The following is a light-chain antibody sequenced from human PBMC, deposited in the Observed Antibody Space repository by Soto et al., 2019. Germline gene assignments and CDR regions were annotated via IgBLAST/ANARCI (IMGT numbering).Light chain of an antibody. CDR3: QQYNNWPIT. Sequence: EIVLTQSPATLSVSPGERATLSCRASQSVSGDLAWYHHKPGQAPMLLIYDASTRALDTPARFAGSGAGTEFTLTISSLQSEDFAVYFCQQYNNWPITFGQGTRLEI. J-gene: IGKJ5*01. CDR2: DAS. CDR1: QSVSGD. V-gene: IGKV3-15*01.